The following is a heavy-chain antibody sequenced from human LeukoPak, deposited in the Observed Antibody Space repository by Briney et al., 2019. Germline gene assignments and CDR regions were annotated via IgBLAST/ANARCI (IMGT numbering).Heavy chain of an antibody. CDR1: GFTFSSYE. CDR3: AKDLYGSGSYSDY. CDR2: ISSSGSTI. V-gene: IGHV3-48*03. J-gene: IGHJ4*02. Sequence: GGSLRLSCAASGFTFSSYEMNWVRQAPGKGLEWVSYISSSGSTIYYADSVKGRFTISRDNSKNTLYLQMNSLRAEDTAVYYCAKDLYGSGSYSDYWGQGTLVTVSS. D-gene: IGHD3-10*01.